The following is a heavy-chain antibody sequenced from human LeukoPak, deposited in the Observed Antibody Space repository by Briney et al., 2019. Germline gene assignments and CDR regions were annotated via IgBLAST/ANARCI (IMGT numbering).Heavy chain of an antibody. CDR1: GYTFTSYA. CDR2: INAGNGNT. CDR3: ARDYDYLWGSYRADHNYFDY. D-gene: IGHD3-16*02. Sequence: ASVKVSCKASGYTFTSYAMHWVRQAPGQRLEWMGWINAGNGNTKYSQKFQGRVTITRDTSASTAYMELSSLTSEDTAVYYSARDYDYLWGSYRADHNYFDYWGQGTLVTVSS. V-gene: IGHV1-3*01. J-gene: IGHJ4*02.